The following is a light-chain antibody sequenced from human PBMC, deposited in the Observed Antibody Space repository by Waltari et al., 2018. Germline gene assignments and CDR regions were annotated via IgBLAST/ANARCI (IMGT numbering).Light chain of an antibody. CDR1: QSINNW. J-gene: IGKJ1*01. V-gene: IGKV1-5*01. CDR3: QQYNSFWT. Sequence: DIQMTQSPSTLSASVGDRVTITCRASQSINNWLAWFQQKPGKAPKLLIYDASSLESGVPSMFSGSGSGTEFTLTISSLQPDDFATYYCQQYNSFWTFGQGTKVEIK. CDR2: DAS.